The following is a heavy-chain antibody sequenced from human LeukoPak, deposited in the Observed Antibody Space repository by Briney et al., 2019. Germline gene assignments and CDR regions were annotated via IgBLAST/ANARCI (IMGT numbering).Heavy chain of an antibody. J-gene: IGHJ5*02. CDR3: ARGNGYTTPWFDP. D-gene: IGHD5-24*01. V-gene: IGHV4-61*02. Sequence: SETLSLTCTVSGGSISSGSYYWSWIRQPAGKGLEWVGRIYTSGSTNYNPSLKSRVTISVDTSKNQFSLKLSSVTAADTAVYYCARGNGYTTPWFDPWGQGTLVTVSS. CDR2: IYTSGST. CDR1: GGSISSGSYY.